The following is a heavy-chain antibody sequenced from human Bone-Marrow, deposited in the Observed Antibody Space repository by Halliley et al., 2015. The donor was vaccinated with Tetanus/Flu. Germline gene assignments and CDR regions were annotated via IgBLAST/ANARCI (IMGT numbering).Heavy chain of an antibody. CDR3: TKDSGWDHAW. V-gene: IGHV3-23*04. J-gene: IGHJ4*02. CDR1: GYNFASAW. CDR2: IEDGGRT. Sequence: VQLVQSGAEVKKPGESLKISCEASGYNFASAWIGWVRQAPGKGLEWVSGIEDGGRTDYVDSVKGWFTISRDISKNTLYLEMNSLRAEDTAAYYCTKDSGWDHAWWGQGTLVTVSS. D-gene: IGHD6-19*01.